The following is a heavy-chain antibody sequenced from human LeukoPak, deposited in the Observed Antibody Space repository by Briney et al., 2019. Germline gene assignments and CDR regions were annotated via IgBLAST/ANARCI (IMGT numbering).Heavy chain of an antibody. V-gene: IGHV4-39*01. CDR3: ASQAVVLMTYIDF. CDR1: GASISRTSYN. CDR2: IYFSGST. Sequence: PSETLSLTCTVSGASISRTSYNWGWIRQPPGKGLEWIGSIYFSGSTYYNPSLKSRVTISVDSSKNRFPLRLSSVTAADTAVYYCASQAVVLMTYIDFWGQGTLVTVSS. J-gene: IGHJ4*02. D-gene: IGHD3-22*01.